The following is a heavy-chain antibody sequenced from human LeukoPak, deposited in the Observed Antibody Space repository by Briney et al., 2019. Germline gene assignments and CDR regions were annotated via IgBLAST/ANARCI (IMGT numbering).Heavy chain of an antibody. J-gene: IGHJ3*01. CDR3: ARAGYYGDDAFDL. V-gene: IGHV3-7*01. Sequence: GGSLRLSCVASGFIIGSYWMSWVRQAPGKGLEWVANIRQDESEKYYVDSVKGRLTISRDNAKNSLYLQMNNLTAADTAIYYCARAGYYGDDAFDLWGQGTRVTVSS. CDR2: IRQDESEK. CDR1: GFIIGSYW. D-gene: IGHD2/OR15-2a*01.